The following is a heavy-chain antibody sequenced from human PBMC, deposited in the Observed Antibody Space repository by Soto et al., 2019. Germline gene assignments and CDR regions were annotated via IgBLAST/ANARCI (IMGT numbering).Heavy chain of an antibody. J-gene: IGHJ4*02. CDR2: IWYDGSNK. D-gene: IGHD2-15*01. CDR1: GFTFSSYG. CDR3: ASGRAGGYCSGGSCYSGYFDY. V-gene: IGHV3-33*01. Sequence: QVQLVESGGGVVQPGRSLSLSCAASGFTFSSYGMHWVRQAPGKGLEWVAVIWYDGSNKYYADSVKGRFTISRDNSKNXLXLXXNSLRAEDTAVYYCASGRAGGYCSGGSCYSGYFDYWGQGTLVTVSS.